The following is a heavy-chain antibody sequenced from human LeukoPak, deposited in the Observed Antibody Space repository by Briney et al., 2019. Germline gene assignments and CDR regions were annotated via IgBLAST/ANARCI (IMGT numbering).Heavy chain of an antibody. J-gene: IGHJ4*02. CDR3: ARDVLTSGWYEFDY. V-gene: IGHV3-21*01. D-gene: IGHD6-19*01. Sequence: GGSLRLSCAASGFTFSSYSMNWVRQAPGKGLEWVSSISSSSSYISYADSVKGRFTISRDNAKNSLYLQMNSLRVEDTALYYCARDVLTSGWYEFDYWGQGTLVTVSS. CDR1: GFTFSSYS. CDR2: ISSSSSYI.